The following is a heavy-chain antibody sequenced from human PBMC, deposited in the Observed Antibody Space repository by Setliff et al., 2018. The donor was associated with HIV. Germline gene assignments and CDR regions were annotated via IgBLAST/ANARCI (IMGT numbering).Heavy chain of an antibody. CDR1: GDSIRGYY. V-gene: IGHV4-59*08. J-gene: IGHJ4*02. Sequence: SETLSLTCTVSGDSIRGYYWSWIRQPPGKGLEWMGYVFYTGFAAYNPSLKSRLTISVDTSKSQFSLKLSSVTAADTAVYYCARRTLITGYDYWGQGTLVTVSS. CDR3: ARRTLITGYDY. CDR2: VFYTGFA. D-gene: IGHD3-16*01.